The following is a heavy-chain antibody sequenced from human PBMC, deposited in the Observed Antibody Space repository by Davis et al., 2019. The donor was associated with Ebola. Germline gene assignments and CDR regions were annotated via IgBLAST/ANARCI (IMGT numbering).Heavy chain of an antibody. Sequence: GESLKISCAASGFTFDDYGMSWVRQAPGKGLEWVSGINWNGGSTGYADSVKGRFTISRDNAKNSLYLQMNSLRAEDTAVYYCAKFWARSPFDYWGQGTLVTVSS. CDR2: INWNGGST. D-gene: IGHD3-16*01. CDR1: GFTFDDYG. CDR3: AKFWARSPFDY. J-gene: IGHJ4*02. V-gene: IGHV3-20*04.